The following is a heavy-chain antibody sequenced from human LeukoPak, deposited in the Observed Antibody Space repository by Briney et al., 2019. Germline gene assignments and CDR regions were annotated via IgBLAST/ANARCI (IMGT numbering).Heavy chain of an antibody. CDR2: IYTSGST. Sequence: PSETLSLTCAVYGGSISSYYWSWIRQPAGKGLEWIGRIYTSGSTNYNPSLKSRVTMSVDTSKNQFSLKLSSVTAADTAVYYCARGGGYGDYGYVDNWGQGTLVTVSS. V-gene: IGHV4-59*10. CDR1: GGSISSYY. D-gene: IGHD4-17*01. J-gene: IGHJ4*02. CDR3: ARGGGYGDYGYVDN.